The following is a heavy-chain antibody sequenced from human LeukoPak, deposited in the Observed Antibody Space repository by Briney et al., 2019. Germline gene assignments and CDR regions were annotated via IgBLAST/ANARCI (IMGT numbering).Heavy chain of an antibody. CDR1: GFTFSRYG. V-gene: IGHV3-48*03. D-gene: IGHD3-10*02. CDR3: AELGITMIGGV. Sequence: GGSLRLSCAASGFTFSRYGMYWVRQAPGKGLEWVSYISSSGSTIYYADSVKGRFTISRDNAKNSLYLQMNSLRAEDTAVYYCAELGITMIGGVWGKGTTVTISS. J-gene: IGHJ6*04. CDR2: ISSSGSTI.